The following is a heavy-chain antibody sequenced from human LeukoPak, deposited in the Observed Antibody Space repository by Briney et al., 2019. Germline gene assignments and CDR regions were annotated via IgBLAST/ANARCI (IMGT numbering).Heavy chain of an antibody. CDR3: ARQSRDSYDSSGYYYY. D-gene: IGHD3-22*01. CDR2: IHYSGST. Sequence: SETLSLTCTVSGGSISSSSYYWGWIRQPPGKGLEWIGSIHYSGSTYYNPSLKSRVTISVDTSKNQFSLKLSSVTAADTAVYYCARQSRDSYDSSGYYYYWGQGTLVTVSS. CDR1: GGSISSSSYY. J-gene: IGHJ4*02. V-gene: IGHV4-39*01.